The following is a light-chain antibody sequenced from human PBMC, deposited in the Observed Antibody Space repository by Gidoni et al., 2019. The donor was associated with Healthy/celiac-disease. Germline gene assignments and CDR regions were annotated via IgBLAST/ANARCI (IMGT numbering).Light chain of an antibody. J-gene: IGLJ2*01. V-gene: IGLV1-51*01. CDR1: SSNIGNNY. Sequence: QSVLPQPPSVSAAPGQKVTISCSGSSSNIGNNYVSWYQQHPGTAPKLLIYDNNKRPSGIPDRFSGSKSGTSATLGITGLQTGDEADYYCGTWDSSMSAVFGGGTKLTVL. CDR2: DNN. CDR3: GTWDSSMSAV.